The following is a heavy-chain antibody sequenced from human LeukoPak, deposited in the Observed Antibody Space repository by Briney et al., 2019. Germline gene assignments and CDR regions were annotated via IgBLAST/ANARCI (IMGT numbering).Heavy chain of an antibody. V-gene: IGHV3-7*01. CDR3: ATYTHWVAGDV. CDR2: MNQDGSAK. D-gene: IGHD3-16*01. Sequence: GGSLRLSCAASGFTFSDSWMSWVRQAPGKGLEWVANMNQDGSAKGYVDSVKGRFTISRNNARNSLYLQMSSLRPEDAAVYYCATYTHWVAGDVWGQGTTVTVSS. J-gene: IGHJ6*02. CDR1: GFTFSDSW.